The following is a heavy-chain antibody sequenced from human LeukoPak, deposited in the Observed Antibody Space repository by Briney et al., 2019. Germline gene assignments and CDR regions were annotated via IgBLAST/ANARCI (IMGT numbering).Heavy chain of an antibody. CDR1: GGSFSGYY. CDR2: INHSGST. CDR3: ARVGAPHYYYYYMDV. Sequence: SETLSLTCAVYGGSFSGYYWSWIRQPPGKGLEWIGEINHSGSTNYNPSLKSRVTISVETSKNQFSLKLSSVTAADTAVYYCARVGAPHYYYYYMDVWGKGTTVTVSS. V-gene: IGHV4-34*01. J-gene: IGHJ6*03. D-gene: IGHD6-6*01.